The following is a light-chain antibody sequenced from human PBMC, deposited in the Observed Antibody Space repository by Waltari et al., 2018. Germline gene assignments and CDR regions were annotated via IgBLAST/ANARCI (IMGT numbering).Light chain of an antibody. CDR1: QSISSTY. CDR3: QQGGGPLRFT. J-gene: IGKJ2*01. CDR2: GAS. V-gene: IGKV3-20*01. Sequence: EIVLTQSPGTLSLSPGERATLSCRASQSISSTYLAWYQQKPAQAPRLLIYGASRRATGIPDRFSGSGSGTDFTFSISRLEPEDFAVYYCQQGGGPLRFTFGQGTKLEIK.